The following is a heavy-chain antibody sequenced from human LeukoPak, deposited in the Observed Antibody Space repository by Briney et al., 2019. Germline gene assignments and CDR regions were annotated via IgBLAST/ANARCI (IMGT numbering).Heavy chain of an antibody. CDR3: ARALSGTLADY. J-gene: IGHJ4*02. V-gene: IGHV4-59*01. CDR2: IYYSGST. Sequence: SETLSLTCTVSGGSISSYYWSWIRQPPGKGLEGFGYIYYSGSTNYNPSLKSRVTISVDTSKNQFSLKLSSVTAADTAVYYCARALSGTLADYWGQGTLVTVSS. CDR1: GGSISSYY. D-gene: IGHD3-3*01.